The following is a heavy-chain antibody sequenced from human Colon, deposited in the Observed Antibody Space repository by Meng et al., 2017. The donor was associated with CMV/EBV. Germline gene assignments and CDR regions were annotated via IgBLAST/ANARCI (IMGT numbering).Heavy chain of an antibody. D-gene: IGHD4-17*01. CDR3: ATDDGDYYFDR. CDR2: IYYSGYT. Sequence: QLHLQESGPGLVKPSEPLSLCGTVCGASSSSSTYYWGWIRHTPGKGLEWIGNIYYSGYTYYHPSLNSRLTIAVDTSKNQFSLKLTSVTAADTAVYYCATDDGDYYFDRWGQGTLVTVSS. CDR1: GASSSSSTYY. J-gene: IGHJ4*02. V-gene: IGHV4-39*07.